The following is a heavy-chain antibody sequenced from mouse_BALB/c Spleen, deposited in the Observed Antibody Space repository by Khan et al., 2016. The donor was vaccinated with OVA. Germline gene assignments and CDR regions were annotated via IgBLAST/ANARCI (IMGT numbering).Heavy chain of an antibody. V-gene: IGHV2-5*01. Sequence: VQLQESGPGLVQPSQSLSITCTVSGFSLTNYGVHWLRQSPGKGLEWLGVIWRDGSRDYNAAFMSRLYITKDNSKSQVFLKMNSLQADDTAIYXCAKNQAGYAMDYWGQGTSVTVSS. CDR3: AKNQAGYAMDY. J-gene: IGHJ4*01. CDR2: IWRDGSR. CDR1: GFSLTNYG.